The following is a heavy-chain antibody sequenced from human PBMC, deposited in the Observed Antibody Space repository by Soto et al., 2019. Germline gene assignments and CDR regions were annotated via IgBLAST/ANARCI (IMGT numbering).Heavy chain of an antibody. CDR1: GYTFTSYD. CDR3: ARAYYYDSSGYYYDAFDI. J-gene: IGHJ3*02. CDR2: MNPNSGNT. D-gene: IGHD3-22*01. V-gene: IGHV1-8*01. Sequence: ASVKVSCKASGYTFTSYDINWVRQATGQGLERMGWMNPNSGNTGYAQKFQGRVTMTRNTSISTAYMELSSLRSEDTAVYYCARAYYYDSSGYYYDAFDIWGQGTMVTVSS.